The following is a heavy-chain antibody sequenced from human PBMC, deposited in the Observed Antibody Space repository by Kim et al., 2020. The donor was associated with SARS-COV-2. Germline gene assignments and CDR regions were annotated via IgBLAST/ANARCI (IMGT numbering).Heavy chain of an antibody. Sequence: YVDSVKGRFTISRDNARNSLFLQMNRLKAEDTAVYYCARVPKGDYYGMDVWGQGTTVTVSS. CDR3: ARVPKGDYYGMDV. V-gene: IGHV3-7*01. J-gene: IGHJ6*02.